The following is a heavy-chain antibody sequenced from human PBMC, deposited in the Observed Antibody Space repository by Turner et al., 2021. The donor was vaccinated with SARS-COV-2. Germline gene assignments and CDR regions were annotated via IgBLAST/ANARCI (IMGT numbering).Heavy chain of an antibody. V-gene: IGHV3-30*04. CDR2: ISYDGSNK. Sequence: QVQLVESGGGVVQPGRSLRLSCAASGFTFSSYAMHWVRQAPGKGLEWVAVISYDGSNKYYADSVKGRFTISRDNSKNTLYLQMNSLRAEETAVYYWAGYGSGSNDYGLDVWGQGTTVTVSS. D-gene: IGHD3-10*01. CDR1: GFTFSSYA. CDR3: AGYGSGSNDYGLDV. J-gene: IGHJ6*02.